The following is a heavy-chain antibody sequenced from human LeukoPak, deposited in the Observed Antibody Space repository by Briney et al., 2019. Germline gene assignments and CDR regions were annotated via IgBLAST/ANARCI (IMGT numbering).Heavy chain of an antibody. D-gene: IGHD3-10*01. Sequence: ASVKVSCKASGYTFTGYYMHWVRQAPGQGLEWTGWINPNSGGTNYAQKFQGRVTITADKSTSTAYMELSSLRSEDTAVYYCATASYYGSGTYNYFDYWGQGTLVTVSS. CDR2: INPNSGGT. CDR3: ATASYYGSGTYNYFDY. J-gene: IGHJ4*02. CDR1: GYTFTGYY. V-gene: IGHV1-2*02.